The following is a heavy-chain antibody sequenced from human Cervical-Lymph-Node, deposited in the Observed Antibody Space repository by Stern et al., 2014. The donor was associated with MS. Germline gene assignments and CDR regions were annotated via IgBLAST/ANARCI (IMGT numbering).Heavy chain of an antibody. CDR2: IDWDDET. D-gene: IGHD2-2*01. CDR3: AHGSTSCYWADY. V-gene: IGHV2-70*11. Sequence: SGPALVTPTQTLTLTCTFSGFSLSSNGMCVSWIRQSPGKALEWLARIDWDDETYYSTSLKTRLTISKDTSKNQVVLTIANMDPVDSGTYFCAHGSTSCYWADYWGQGTRVTVSS. CDR1: GFSLSSNGMC. J-gene: IGHJ4*02.